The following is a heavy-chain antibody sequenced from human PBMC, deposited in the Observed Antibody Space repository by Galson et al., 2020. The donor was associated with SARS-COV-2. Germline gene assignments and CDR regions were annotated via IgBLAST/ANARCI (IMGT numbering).Heavy chain of an antibody. Sequence: GGSLRLSCAASGFTFSSYGMHWVRQAPGKGLEWVAVIWYDGSNKYYADSVKGRFTISRDNSKNTLYLQMNSLRAEDTAVYYCARHYYYGSEGYFDLWGRGTLVTVSS. CDR2: IWYDGSNK. CDR3: ARHYYYGSEGYFDL. J-gene: IGHJ2*01. D-gene: IGHD3-10*01. CDR1: GFTFSSYG. V-gene: IGHV3-33*01.